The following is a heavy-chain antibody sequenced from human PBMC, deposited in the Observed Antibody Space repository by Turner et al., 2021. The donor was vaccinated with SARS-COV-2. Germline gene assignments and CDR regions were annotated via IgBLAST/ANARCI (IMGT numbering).Heavy chain of an antibody. CDR2: ISYDGSNK. CDR1: GCTFSIYG. CDR3: AKSYSGSYWDRNDY. J-gene: IGHJ4*02. D-gene: IGHD1-26*01. Sequence: QVQLVESGGGVVQPGRSLRLPCAASGCTFSIYGMHWVRQAPGKGLEWVAVISYDGSNKYYADSVKGRFTISRDNSKNTLYLQMNSLRAEDTAVYYCAKSYSGSYWDRNDYWGQGTLVTVSS. V-gene: IGHV3-30*18.